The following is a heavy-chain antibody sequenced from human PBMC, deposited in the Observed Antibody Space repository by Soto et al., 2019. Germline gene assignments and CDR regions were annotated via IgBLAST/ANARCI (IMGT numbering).Heavy chain of an antibody. D-gene: IGHD6-19*01. Sequence: GGSLRLSCAASGFTFSNAWMSWVRQAPGKGLEWVGRIKSKTDGGTKDYAAPVIGRFTISRDDSKNTLYLQMNSLKTEDTAVYYCSTDPPVYSSGWYNCFDPWGQGTLVTVSS. CDR2: IKSKTDGGTK. J-gene: IGHJ5*02. CDR3: STDPPVYSSGWYNCFDP. CDR1: GFTFSNAW. V-gene: IGHV3-15*01.